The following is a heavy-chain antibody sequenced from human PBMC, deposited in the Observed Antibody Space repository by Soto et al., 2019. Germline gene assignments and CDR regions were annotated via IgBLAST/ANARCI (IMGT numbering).Heavy chain of an antibody. CDR2: VYWDDDQ. V-gene: IGHV2-5*02. CDR1: GFALTYIAEG. Sequence: QITLKESGPTLVQPTQTLTLTCTFSGFALTYIAEGMGWIRQPTGKALECLALVYWDDDQRYNPSLRSRLTITKDTFKRRVVLTLTNLDPVPTATYHSLQTRCGANCSTFYSSHAYYGLEVWGQGTTVSCSS. D-gene: IGHD2-21*02. CDR3: LQTRCGANCSTFYSSHAYYGLEV. J-gene: IGHJ6*02.